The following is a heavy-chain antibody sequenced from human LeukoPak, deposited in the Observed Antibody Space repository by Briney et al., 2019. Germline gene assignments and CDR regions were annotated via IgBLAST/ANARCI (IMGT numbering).Heavy chain of an antibody. CDR2: ISSSSSYI. J-gene: IGHJ4*02. CDR3: ARDPVNYYGSGSYHF. D-gene: IGHD3-10*01. Sequence: AGSLRLSCAASGFTFSSYSMNWLRQAPGKGLEWVSAISSSSSYIYYADSVKGRFTISRDNAKNSLYLQMNSLRAEDTAVYYCARDPVNYYGSGSYHFWGQGTLVTVSS. V-gene: IGHV3-21*01. CDR1: GFTFSSYS.